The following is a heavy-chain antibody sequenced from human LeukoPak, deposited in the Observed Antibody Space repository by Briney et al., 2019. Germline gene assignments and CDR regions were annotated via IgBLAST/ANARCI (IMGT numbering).Heavy chain of an antibody. V-gene: IGHV4-4*07. CDR1: GGSISSYY. CDR3: ARARLYGGKAEAAFDI. Sequence: NPSETLSLTCTVSGGSISSYYWSWIRQPAGKGLEWIGRIYTSGSTNYNPSLKSRVTMSVDTSKNQFSLKLSSVTAADTAVYYCARARLYGGKAEAAFDIWGQGTMVTVSS. D-gene: IGHD4-23*01. CDR2: IYTSGST. J-gene: IGHJ3*02.